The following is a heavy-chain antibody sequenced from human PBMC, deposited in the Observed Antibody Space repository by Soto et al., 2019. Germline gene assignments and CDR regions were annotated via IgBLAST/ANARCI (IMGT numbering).Heavy chain of an antibody. D-gene: IGHD3-22*01. Sequence: QVQLVQSGAEVKKPGSSVKVSCKASGGTFSSYAISWVRQAPGQGLEWMGGIIPIFGTANYAQKLQGRVTITADESTSTAYMELSSLRSEDTAVYYCARDGGYYDSSGRRGMDVWGQGTTVTVSS. CDR2: IIPIFGTA. J-gene: IGHJ6*02. CDR1: GGTFSSYA. V-gene: IGHV1-69*01. CDR3: ARDGGYYDSSGRRGMDV.